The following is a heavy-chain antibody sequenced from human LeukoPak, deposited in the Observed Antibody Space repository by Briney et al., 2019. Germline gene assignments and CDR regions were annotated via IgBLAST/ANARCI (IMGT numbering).Heavy chain of an antibody. CDR1: GGSISSSNYY. CDR2: IYYSGST. D-gene: IGHD5-18*01. J-gene: IGHJ4*02. V-gene: IGHV4-39*07. Sequence: PSETLSLTCTVSGGSISSSNYYWGWIRQPPGKGLEWIGSIYYSGSTYYNPSLKSRVTISVDTSNNQFSLKLSSVTAADTAVYYCARSVDTAMVGSQYWGQGTLVTVSS. CDR3: ARSVDTAMVGSQY.